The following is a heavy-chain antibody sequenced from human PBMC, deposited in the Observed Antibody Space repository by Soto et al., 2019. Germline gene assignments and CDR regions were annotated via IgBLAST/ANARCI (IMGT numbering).Heavy chain of an antibody. CDR1: GGTFSSYA. V-gene: IGHV1-69*13. CDR2: IIPIFGTA. D-gene: IGHD3-22*01. CDR3: AGGYYDSSGYYGY. Sequence: SVKVSCKASGGTFSSYAISWVRQAPGQGLEWMGGIIPIFGTANYAQKFQGRVTITADESTSTTYMELSSLRSEDTAVYYCAGGYYDSSGYYGYWGQGTLVTVSS. J-gene: IGHJ4*02.